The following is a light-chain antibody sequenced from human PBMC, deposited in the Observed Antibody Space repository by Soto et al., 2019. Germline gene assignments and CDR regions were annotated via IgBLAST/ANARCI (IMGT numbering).Light chain of an antibody. CDR2: AAS. CDR3: QQSYSTPRT. Sequence: DIQMTQSPSSLSASVGDRVTITCRARQSISSYLNWYQQKPWKAPKLLIYAASSLQSGVPSRFSGSGSGTDFTLTISSLQPEDFATYYGQQSYSTPRTFGQGTEVDIK. CDR1: QSISSY. V-gene: IGKV1-39*01. J-gene: IGKJ1*01.